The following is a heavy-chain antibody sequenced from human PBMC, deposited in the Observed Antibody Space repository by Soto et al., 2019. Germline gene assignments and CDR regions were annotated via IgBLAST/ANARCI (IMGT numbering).Heavy chain of an antibody. CDR2: INSEGSST. V-gene: IGHV3-74*01. D-gene: IGHD3-3*01. J-gene: IGHJ4*02. CDR1: GFTFSSYW. CDR3: VSTRGPPYYFDY. Sequence: GGSLRLSCAASGFTFSSYWMHWVRQAPGKGLVWVSRINSEGSSTSYADSVKGRFTSSRDNAKNTLYLQMNSLRAEDTAVYYCVSTRGPPYYFDYWGQGTLVTVSS.